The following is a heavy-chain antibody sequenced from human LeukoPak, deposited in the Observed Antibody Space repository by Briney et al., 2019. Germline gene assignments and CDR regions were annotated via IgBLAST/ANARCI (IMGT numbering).Heavy chain of an antibody. J-gene: IGHJ6*03. V-gene: IGHV3-48*01. CDR1: GFTFSSYS. CDR2: ISSSSSTI. Sequence: HPGGSLRLSCAASGFTFSSYSMNWVRQAPGKGLEWVSYISSSSSTIYYADSVKGRFTISRDNAKNSLYLQMNSLRAEDTAVYYCARVMEIQLWPHYYYYMDVWGKGTTVTISS. D-gene: IGHD5-18*01. CDR3: ARVMEIQLWPHYYYYMDV.